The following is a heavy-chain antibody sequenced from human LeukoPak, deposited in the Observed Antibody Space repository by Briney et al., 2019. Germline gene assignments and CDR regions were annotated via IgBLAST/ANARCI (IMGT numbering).Heavy chain of an antibody. CDR3: AKRGAVIRVILVGFHKEAYYFDS. CDR2: ISDSGGRT. V-gene: IGHV3-23*01. CDR1: GITLSNYG. Sequence: GGSLRLSCAVSGITLSNYGMSWVREAPGKGLEWVAGISDSGGRTNYADSVKGRFTISRDNPKDTLYLQMNSLRAEDTAVYFCAKRGAVIRVILVGFHKEAYYFDSWGQGALVTVSS. D-gene: IGHD3-22*01. J-gene: IGHJ4*02.